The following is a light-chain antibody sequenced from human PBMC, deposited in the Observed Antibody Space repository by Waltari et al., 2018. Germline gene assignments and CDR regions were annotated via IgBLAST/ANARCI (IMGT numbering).Light chain of an antibody. J-gene: IGKJ3*01. V-gene: IGKV3-15*01. CDR1: QSVSNN. CDR2: GAS. Sequence: EIVMTQSPATLSVSPGERATLSCRASQSVSNNLAWYQQKPGQAPKLLIYGASTRATGIPARFSGSGSGTEFSLTISSLQSEDFAVYICQQYTYWPPGTFGPGTKVDVK. CDR3: QQYTYWPPGT.